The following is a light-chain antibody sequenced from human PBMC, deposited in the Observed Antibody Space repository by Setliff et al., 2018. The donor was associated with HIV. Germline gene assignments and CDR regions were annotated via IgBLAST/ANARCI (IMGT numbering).Light chain of an antibody. V-gene: IGLV3-1*01. J-gene: IGLJ1*01. Sequence: SYELTQPPSVSVSPGQTASITCSGDELGDKYACWYQQKPGQAPVLVIYEDTNRPSGIPERFSGSSSGNTATLTISGTQAMDEADYYRQAWDSSTLSYVLGTGTKVTVL. CDR3: QAWDSSTLSYV. CDR1: ELGDKY. CDR2: EDT.